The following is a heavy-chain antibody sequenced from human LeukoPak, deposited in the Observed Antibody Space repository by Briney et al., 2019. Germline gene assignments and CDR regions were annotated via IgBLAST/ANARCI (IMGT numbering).Heavy chain of an antibody. CDR3: AVHSSGYYYPFDY. CDR1: GYTSTSYA. CDR2: INTNTGNP. Sequence: GASVKVSCKASGYTSTSYAMNWVRQAPGQGLEWMGWINTNTGNPTYAQGFTGRFVFSLDTSVSTAYLQISSLKAEDTAVYYCAVHSSGYYYPFDYWGQGTLVTVSS. D-gene: IGHD3-22*01. J-gene: IGHJ4*02. V-gene: IGHV7-4-1*02.